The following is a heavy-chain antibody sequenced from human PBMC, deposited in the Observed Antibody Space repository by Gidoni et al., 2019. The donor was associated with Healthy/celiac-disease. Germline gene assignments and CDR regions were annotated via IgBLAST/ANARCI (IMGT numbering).Heavy chain of an antibody. CDR1: GGSISSYY. V-gene: IGHV4-59*01. Sequence: QVQLQESGPGLVKPSETLSLTCTVSGGSISSYYWSWIRQPPGKGLEWIGYIYYSGSTNYNPSLKSLVTISVDTSKNQFSLKLSSVTAADTAVYYCARGPEPRWGQGTLVTVSS. J-gene: IGHJ4*02. CDR2: IYYSGST. CDR3: ARGPEPR.